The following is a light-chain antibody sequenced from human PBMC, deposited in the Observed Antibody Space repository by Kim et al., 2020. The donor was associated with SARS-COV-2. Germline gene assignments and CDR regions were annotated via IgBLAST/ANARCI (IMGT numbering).Light chain of an antibody. Sequence: STLSASVGDRFTLTCRASQSINIWLAWYQQKPGKAPKLLIYDVSNLESGVPSRFSGSGSGTEFTLTISSLQPDDFATYYCQQYNGHFGQGTKLDI. CDR1: QSINIW. V-gene: IGKV1-5*01. CDR3: QQYNGH. CDR2: DVS. J-gene: IGKJ2*01.